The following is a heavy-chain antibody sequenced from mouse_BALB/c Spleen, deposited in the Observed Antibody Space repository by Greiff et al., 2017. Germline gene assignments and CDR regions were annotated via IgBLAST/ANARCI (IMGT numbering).Heavy chain of an antibody. J-gene: IGHJ2*01. Sequence: VQLQQPGAELVMPGASVKMSCKASGYTFTDYWMHWVKQRPGQGLEWIGAIDTSDSYTSYNQKFKGKATLTVDESSSTAYMQLSSLTSEDSAVYYCASGGNYYFDYWGQGTTLTVSS. CDR3: ASGGNYYFDY. D-gene: IGHD2-1*01. CDR1: GYTFTDYW. V-gene: IGHV1-69*01. CDR2: IDTSDSYT.